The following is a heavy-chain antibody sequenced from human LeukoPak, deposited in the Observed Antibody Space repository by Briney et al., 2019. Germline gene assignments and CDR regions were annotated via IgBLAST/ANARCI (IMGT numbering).Heavy chain of an antibody. J-gene: IGHJ6*02. D-gene: IGHD5-18*01. Sequence: ASVKVSCKASGYTFTSYDINWVRQATGQGLEWMGWMNPNSGNTGYAQKFQGRVTMTRNTSTSTAYMELSSLRSEDTAVYYCARGPQQLWLSYYYYYGMDVWGQGTTVTVSS. CDR2: MNPNSGNT. CDR1: GYTFTSYD. CDR3: ARGPQQLWLSYYYYYGMDV. V-gene: IGHV1-8*01.